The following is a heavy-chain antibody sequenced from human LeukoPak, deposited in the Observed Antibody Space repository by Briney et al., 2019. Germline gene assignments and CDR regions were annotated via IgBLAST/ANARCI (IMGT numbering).Heavy chain of an antibody. CDR1: GYTFTSYG. CDR2: ISAYNGNT. V-gene: IGHV1-18*01. D-gene: IGHD3-10*01. CDR3: AREGLRPLWFGESPNAFDI. Sequence: ASVKVSCKASGYTFTSYGISWVRQAPGQGLEWMGWISAYNGNTNYAEKLQGRVTMTTDTSTSTAYMELRSLRSDDTAVYYCAREGLRPLWFGESPNAFDIWGQGTMVTVSS. J-gene: IGHJ3*02.